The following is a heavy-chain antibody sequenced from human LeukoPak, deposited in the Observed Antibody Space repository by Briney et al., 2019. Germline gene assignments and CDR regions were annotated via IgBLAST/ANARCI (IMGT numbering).Heavy chain of an antibody. CDR1: GFTFSSYA. D-gene: IGHD3-3*01. V-gene: IGHV3-23*01. CDR2: ISGSGGST. CDR3: AKDGYDFRSGPTHSDY. Sequence: GGSLRLSCAASGFTFSSYAMSWVRQAPGKGLEWVSAISGSGGSTYYADSVKGRFTISRDNSKNTLYLQMNSLRAEDTAVYYCAKDGYDFRSGPTHSDYWGQGTLVTVSS. J-gene: IGHJ4*02.